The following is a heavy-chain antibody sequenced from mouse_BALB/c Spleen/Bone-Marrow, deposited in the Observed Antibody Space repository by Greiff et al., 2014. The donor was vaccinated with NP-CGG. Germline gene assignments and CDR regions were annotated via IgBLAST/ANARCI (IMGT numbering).Heavy chain of an antibody. D-gene: IGHD1-1*01. V-gene: IGHV14-3*02. CDR3: AYGSSYDYFDY. CDR2: IDPANGNT. J-gene: IGHJ2*01. Sequence: EVQLQQSGAELVKPGASVKLSCTASGFNIKDTYMHWVKQRPEQGLEWIGRIDPANGNTKYDPKFQGKATITADTSSNTAYLQLSSLTSEDTAVYYCAYGSSYDYFDYWGQGTTHTVSS. CDR1: GFNIKDTY.